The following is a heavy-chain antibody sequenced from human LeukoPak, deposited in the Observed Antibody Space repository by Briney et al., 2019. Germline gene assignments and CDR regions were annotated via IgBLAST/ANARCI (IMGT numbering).Heavy chain of an antibody. CDR3: ARVTGYSGSYYCDY. V-gene: IGHV1-69*13. J-gene: IGHJ4*02. Sequence: ASVKVSCKASGGTFSSYAISWVRQAPGQGLEWMGGIIPIFGTANYAQKFQGRVTITADEFTSTAYMELSSLRSEDTAVYYCARVTGYSGSYYCDYWGQGTLVTVSS. CDR2: IIPIFGTA. CDR1: GGTFSSYA. D-gene: IGHD1-26*01.